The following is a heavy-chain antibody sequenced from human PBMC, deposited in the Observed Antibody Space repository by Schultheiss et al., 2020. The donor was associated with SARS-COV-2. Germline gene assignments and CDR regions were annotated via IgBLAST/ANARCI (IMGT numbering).Heavy chain of an antibody. J-gene: IGHJ4*02. CDR3: TTDRNYGDTGY. D-gene: IGHD4-17*01. CDR1: GFTFSSYG. CDR2: IWYDGSNK. V-gene: IGHV3-33*01. Sequence: GGSLRLSCAASGFTFSSYGMHWVRQAPGKGLEWVAVIWYDGSNKYYADSVKGRFTISRDNSKNTLYLQMNSLKTEDTAVYYCTTDRNYGDTGYWGQGTLVTVSS.